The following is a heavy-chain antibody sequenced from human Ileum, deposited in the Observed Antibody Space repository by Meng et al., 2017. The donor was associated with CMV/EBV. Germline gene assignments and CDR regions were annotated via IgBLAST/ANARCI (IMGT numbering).Heavy chain of an antibody. CDR1: EYNFTSNN. CDR3: ARDGLSGRYFDY. J-gene: IGHJ4*02. Sequence: SCKASEYNFTSNNMIWVRQAPGQGPEWMGWINTNTGNPTYAQGFTGRFVFSLDTSVSTTYLQISSLKAEDTAVYYCARDGLSGRYFDYWGQGTLVTVSS. D-gene: IGHD1-26*01. V-gene: IGHV7-4-1*02. CDR2: INTNTGNP.